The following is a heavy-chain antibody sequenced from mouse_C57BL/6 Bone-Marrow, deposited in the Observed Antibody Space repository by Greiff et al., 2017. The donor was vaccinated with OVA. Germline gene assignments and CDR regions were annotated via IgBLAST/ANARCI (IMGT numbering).Heavy chain of an antibody. CDR2: INYDGSST. CDR3: ARDNGNYLYWYFDV. V-gene: IGHV5-16*01. CDR1: GFTFSDYY. J-gene: IGHJ1*03. Sequence: EVQLVESEGGLVQPGSSMKLSCTASGFTFSDYYMAWVRQVPEKGLEWVANINYDGSSTYYLDSLKSRFIISRDNAKNILYLQMSSLKSEDTATYYCARDNGNYLYWYFDVWGTGTTVTVSS. D-gene: IGHD2-1*01.